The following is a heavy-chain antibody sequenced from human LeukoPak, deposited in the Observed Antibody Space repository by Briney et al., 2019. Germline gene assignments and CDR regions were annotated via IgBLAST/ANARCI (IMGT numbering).Heavy chain of an antibody. CDR2: INHSGST. CDR3: ARGFYGSGSYRKYNWFDP. J-gene: IGHJ5*02. Sequence: SETLSLTCAVYGGSFSGYYWSWIRQPPGKGLEWIGEINHSGSTNYNPSLKSRVTISVDTSKNQFSLKLSSVIAADTAVYYCARGFYGSGSYRKYNWFDPWGQGTLVTVSS. V-gene: IGHV4-34*01. CDR1: GGSFSGYY. D-gene: IGHD3-10*01.